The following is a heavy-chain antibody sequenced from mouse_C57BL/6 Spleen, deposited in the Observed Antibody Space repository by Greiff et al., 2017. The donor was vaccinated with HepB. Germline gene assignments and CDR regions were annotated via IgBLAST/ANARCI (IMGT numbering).Heavy chain of an antibody. CDR2: IYPGDGDT. Sequence: LVESGPELVKPGASVKISCKASGYAFSSSWMNWVKQRPGKGLEWIGRIYPGDGDTNYNGKFKGKATLTADKSSSTAYMQLSSLTSEDSAVYFCARGGDGYSYYAMDYWGQGTSVTVSS. J-gene: IGHJ4*01. CDR3: ARGGDGYSYYAMDY. V-gene: IGHV1-82*01. D-gene: IGHD2-3*01. CDR1: GYAFSSSW.